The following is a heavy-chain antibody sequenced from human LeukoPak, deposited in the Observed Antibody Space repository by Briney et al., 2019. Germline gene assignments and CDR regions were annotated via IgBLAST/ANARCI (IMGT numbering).Heavy chain of an antibody. CDR2: ISSSGNTI. D-gene: IGHD4-23*01. CDR1: GFTFSDYY. Sequence: PGGSLRLSCVASGFTFSDYYMSWIRQAPGKGLEWVSYISSSGNTINYADSVKGRFTISRDNTKNSLYLQMNSLRAEDTAVYYCARDRTSGNDYWGQGTLVTVSP. J-gene: IGHJ4*02. V-gene: IGHV3-11*01. CDR3: ARDRTSGNDY.